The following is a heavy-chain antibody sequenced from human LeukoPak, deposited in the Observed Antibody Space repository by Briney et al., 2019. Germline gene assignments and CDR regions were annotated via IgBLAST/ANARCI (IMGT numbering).Heavy chain of an antibody. J-gene: IGHJ6*03. D-gene: IGHD3-10*01. CDR3: ARGIGSGSYPYYNYYMDV. V-gene: IGHV3-48*03. Sequence: QPGGSLRLSCAASGFTFSSYEMNWVRQAPGEGLEWVSYISTSGSTKYYADSVKCRLTISRDNAKNSLYLQMNSLRAEDTAVYYCARGIGSGSYPYYNYYMDVWGKGTTVTVSS. CDR1: GFTFSSYE. CDR2: ISTSGSTK.